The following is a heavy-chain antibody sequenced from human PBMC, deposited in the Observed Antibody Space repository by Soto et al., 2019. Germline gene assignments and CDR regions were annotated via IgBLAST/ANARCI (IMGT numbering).Heavy chain of an antibody. CDR3: ARREQWLENFDY. J-gene: IGHJ4*02. CDR1: GYTFTGYY. CDR2: INPHSGDT. Sequence: QVQLVQSGAGVKKPGASVKVSCKTSGYTFTGYYIHWIRQAPGQGLEWMGWINPHSGDTNYSQDFQGRVTMTSDTSFTTAYVQLTRLRSDDTAVYYCARREQWLENFDYWGQGTLVTVSS. V-gene: IGHV1-2*02. D-gene: IGHD6-19*01.